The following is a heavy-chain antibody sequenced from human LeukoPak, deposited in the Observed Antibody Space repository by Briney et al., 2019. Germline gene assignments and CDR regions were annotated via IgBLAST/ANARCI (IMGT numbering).Heavy chain of an antibody. Sequence: GGSLRLSCSASGFTFSSYAMLWVRQAPGKGLEYVSAISSNGGSTYYADSVKGRFTISRDNSKNTLYLQMSSLRAEDTAVYYCVKVMAEYQLLSGPDYWGQGTLVTVSS. CDR1: GFTFSSYA. CDR3: VKVMAEYQLLSGPDY. J-gene: IGHJ4*02. V-gene: IGHV3-64D*06. CDR2: ISSNGGST. D-gene: IGHD2-2*01.